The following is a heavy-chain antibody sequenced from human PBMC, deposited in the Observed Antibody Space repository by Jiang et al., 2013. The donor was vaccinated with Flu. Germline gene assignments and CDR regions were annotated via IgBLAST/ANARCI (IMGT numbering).Heavy chain of an antibody. V-gene: IGHV1-3*01. CDR2: INAGNGNT. Sequence: SGDTFTHYAIHWVRQVPGQRLEWMGWINAGNGNTKYSQNFQGRVTIIRDTSASTAYMEVNSLRIEDTAVYYCARDPVGSINPYYMDVWGNGTTVTVS. J-gene: IGHJ6*03. D-gene: IGHD1-26*01. CDR3: ARDPVGSINPYYMDV. CDR1: GDTFTHYA.